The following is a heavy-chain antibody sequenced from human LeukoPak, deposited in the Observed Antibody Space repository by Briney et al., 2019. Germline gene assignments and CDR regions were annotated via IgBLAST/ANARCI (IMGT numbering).Heavy chain of an antibody. CDR2: ISVSGNT. Sequence: PGGSLRLSCAASGFTLSSYAMSWVRQAPGKGLEWVSAISVSGNTYHADSVKGRFTISRDSCKNTLYLQMNRLRAEDAAVYYCAKAPVTTCSGAYCYPFDYWGQGTLVTVSS. D-gene: IGHD2-21*01. J-gene: IGHJ4*02. V-gene: IGHV3-23*01. CDR1: GFTLSSYA. CDR3: AKAPVTTCSGAYCYPFDY.